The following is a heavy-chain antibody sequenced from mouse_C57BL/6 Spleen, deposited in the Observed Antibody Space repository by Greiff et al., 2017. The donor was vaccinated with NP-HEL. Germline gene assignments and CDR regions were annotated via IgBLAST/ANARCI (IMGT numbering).Heavy chain of an antibody. Sequence: QVQLKQSGPELVKPGASVKISCKASGYAFSSSWMNWVKQRPGKGLEWIGRIYPGDGDTNYNGKFKGKATLTADKSSSTAYMQLSSLTSEDSAVYFCAKGVATRDWYFDVWGTGTTVTVSS. CDR1: GYAFSSSW. J-gene: IGHJ1*03. D-gene: IGHD1-1*02. V-gene: IGHV1-82*01. CDR3: AKGVATRDWYFDV. CDR2: IYPGDGDT.